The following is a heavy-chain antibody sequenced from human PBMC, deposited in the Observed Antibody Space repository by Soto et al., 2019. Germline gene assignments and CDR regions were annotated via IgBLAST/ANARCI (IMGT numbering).Heavy chain of an antibody. CDR1: GFTFSSYS. D-gene: IGHD5-12*01. V-gene: IGHV3-21*01. CDR2: ISSSSTYI. CDR3: ARSPVEIVATSLYWFDS. J-gene: IGHJ5*01. Sequence: EVQLVESGGGLVKPGGSLRLSCAASGFTFSSYSMNWVRQAPGKGLEWVSSISSSSTYIYYADSVKGRFTISRDNAKKSLYLQMNSLRVEDTAVYYCARSPVEIVATSLYWFDSWGQGTLVTVSS.